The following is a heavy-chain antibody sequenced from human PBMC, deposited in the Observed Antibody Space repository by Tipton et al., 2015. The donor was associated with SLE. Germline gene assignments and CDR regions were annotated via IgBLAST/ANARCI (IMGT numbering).Heavy chain of an antibody. D-gene: IGHD3-3*01. CDR2: IIPLSGTT. J-gene: IGHJ4*02. V-gene: IGHV1-69*01. CDR1: GGTFNINT. Sequence: QVQLVQSGAEVKKPGSSVKVSCKASGGTFNINTINWVRQAPGQGLEWMGGIIPLSGTTKYAERLKGRVTIITDASARTVHMYLTDLRFAATAVYYCGVLGYNTDFWGQGTLVAVSS. CDR3: GVLGYNTDF.